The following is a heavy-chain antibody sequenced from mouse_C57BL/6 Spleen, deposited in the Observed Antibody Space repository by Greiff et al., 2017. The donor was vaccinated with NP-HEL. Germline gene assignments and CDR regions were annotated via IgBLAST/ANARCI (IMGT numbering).Heavy chain of an antibody. D-gene: IGHD4-1*01. CDR3: ASRNWGEGYFDV. V-gene: IGHV1-47*01. Sequence: QVQLQQSGAELVKPGASVKMSCKASGYTFTTYPIEWMKQNHGKSLEWIGNFHPNNDATKYNEKFKGKATLTVETSSSTVYLELSRVTSDDSAVYNCASRNWGEGYFDVWGTGTTVTVSS. J-gene: IGHJ1*03. CDR2: FHPNNDAT. CDR1: GYTFTTYP.